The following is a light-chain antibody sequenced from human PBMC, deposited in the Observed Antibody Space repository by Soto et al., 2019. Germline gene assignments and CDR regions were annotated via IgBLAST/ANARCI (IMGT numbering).Light chain of an antibody. Sequence: QSVLTQPPSASGTPGQRVTISCSGSSSNIGSNYVFWYQHLPGTAPKHLIYRKNQRPSGVPDRFSGSKSGTSASRAISGLRSEDETDYYCASCDDSLSGVVFVGGTKVTVL. V-gene: IGLV1-47*01. J-gene: IGLJ2*01. CDR2: RKN. CDR1: SSNIGSNY. CDR3: ASCDDSLSGVV.